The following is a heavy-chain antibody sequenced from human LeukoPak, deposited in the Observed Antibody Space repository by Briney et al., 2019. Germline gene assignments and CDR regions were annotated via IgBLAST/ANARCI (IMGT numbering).Heavy chain of an antibody. D-gene: IGHD3-22*01. J-gene: IGHJ2*01. Sequence: SETLSLTCIVSGGSITSYYWSWIRQPPGKGLEWIGYIYDTGNTNYNPSLRSRVTISVGTPKDQFSLRLSSVTAADTAVYYCARARVRNYSFDSDGSYTSDWIFDLWGRGTLVTVSS. CDR2: IYDTGNT. CDR3: ARARVRNYSFDSDGSYTSDWIFDL. CDR1: GGSITSYY. V-gene: IGHV4-59*01.